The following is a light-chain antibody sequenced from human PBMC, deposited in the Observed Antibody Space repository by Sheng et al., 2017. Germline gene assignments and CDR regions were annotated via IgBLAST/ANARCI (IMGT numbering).Light chain of an antibody. CDR2: AAF. J-gene: IGKJ2*01. CDR1: QGITTS. CDR3: QQYYSSFYT. V-gene: IGKV1-NL1*01. Sequence: DIQMTQSPSSLSASVGDRVTITCRASQGITTSLAWYQQNQGKPLKLLVYAAFKIGKVGSPSQVQWRRIWDVFHSQPISGLQPEDFATYYCQQYYSSFYTFGQGTKAG.